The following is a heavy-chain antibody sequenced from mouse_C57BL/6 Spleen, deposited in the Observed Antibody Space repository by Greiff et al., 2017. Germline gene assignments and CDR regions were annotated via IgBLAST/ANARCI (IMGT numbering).Heavy chain of an antibody. CDR1: GYAFTNYL. D-gene: IGHD2-4*01. V-gene: IGHV1-54*01. CDR3: ARSRDYAYAMDY. J-gene: IGHJ4*01. Sequence: VQLQQSGAELVRPGTSVKVSCKASGYAFTNYLIEWVKQRPGQGLEWIGVINPGSGGTKYNEKFKGKATLTADKSSSTAYMQLSSLTSEDSAVYFCARSRDYAYAMDYWGQGTSVTVSS. CDR2: INPGSGGT.